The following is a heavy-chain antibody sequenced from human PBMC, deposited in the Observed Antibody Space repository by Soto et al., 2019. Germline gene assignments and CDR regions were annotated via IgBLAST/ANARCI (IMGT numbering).Heavy chain of an antibody. CDR2: ISPYNGNT. J-gene: IGHJ5*02. CDR1: GYTFTSYA. CDR3: ARSHGDSSAWYEGNWVDP. V-gene: IGHV1-18*01. Sequence: QVQLVQSGAEVKKPGASVKVSCKTSGYTFTSYAISWVRQAPGQGLEWMGWISPYNGNTNYAQNLQGRVAMTTDTSTSTAYMELRSLKSDDTAGYYCARSHGDSSAWYEGNWVDPWGQGSLVTVSS. D-gene: IGHD6-19*01.